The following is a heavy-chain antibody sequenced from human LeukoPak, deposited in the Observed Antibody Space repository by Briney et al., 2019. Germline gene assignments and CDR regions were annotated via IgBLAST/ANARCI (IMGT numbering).Heavy chain of an antibody. CDR2: ISAGGGST. V-gene: IGHV3-23*01. CDR1: GSSVSAYT. D-gene: IGHD6-19*01. Sequence: GGSLRLSCVASGSSVSAYTLNWVRQPPGKGLEWVSGISAGGGSTYYADSVKGRFTISRDNSRNTLHLQMNSLRAEDTAVYYCAKESGYSSGWYLDYWGQGTLVTVSS. CDR3: AKESGYSSGWYLDY. J-gene: IGHJ4*02.